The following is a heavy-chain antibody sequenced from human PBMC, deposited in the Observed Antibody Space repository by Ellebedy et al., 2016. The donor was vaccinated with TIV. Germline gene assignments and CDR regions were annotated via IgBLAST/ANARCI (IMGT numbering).Heavy chain of an antibody. CDR1: GGTFSSYA. CDR3: ASVLPTLGYSSGWYFDY. J-gene: IGHJ4*02. CDR2: IIPIFGTA. V-gene: IGHV1-69*13. D-gene: IGHD6-19*01. Sequence: SVKVSXXASGGTFSSYAISWVRQAPGQGLEWMGGIIPIFGTANYAQKFQGRVTITADESTSTAYMELSSLRSEDTAVYYCASVLPTLGYSSGWYFDYWGQGTLVTVSS.